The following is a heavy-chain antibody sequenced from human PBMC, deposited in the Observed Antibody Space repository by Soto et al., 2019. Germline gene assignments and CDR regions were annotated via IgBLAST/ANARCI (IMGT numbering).Heavy chain of an antibody. J-gene: IGHJ6*02. CDR2: MNPNSGNT. Sequence: QVQLVQSGSEVKKPGASVKVACKASGYTFTSYDINWVRQATGQGLEWMGWMNPNSGNTGYAQKFQGRVTMTRNTSISTAYMQLSSLRSEDTAVYYCARGVEQWLSIWAHPTRGMDVWGQGTTVTVSS. V-gene: IGHV1-8*01. CDR1: GYTFTSYD. CDR3: ARGVEQWLSIWAHPTRGMDV. D-gene: IGHD6-19*01.